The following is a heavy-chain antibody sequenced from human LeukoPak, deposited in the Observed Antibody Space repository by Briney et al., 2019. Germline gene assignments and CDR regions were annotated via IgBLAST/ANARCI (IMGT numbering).Heavy chain of an antibody. Sequence: ASVKVSCKASGYTFTSYDINWVRQAAGQGLEWMGWMNPNSGNTGYAQKFQGRVTMTRNTSISTAYMELSSLRSEDTAVYYCARIPTRYQMTTVTSFDYWGQETLVTVSS. CDR1: GYTFTSYD. V-gene: IGHV1-8*01. CDR3: ARIPTRYQMTTVTSFDY. CDR2: MNPNSGNT. J-gene: IGHJ4*02. D-gene: IGHD4-17*01.